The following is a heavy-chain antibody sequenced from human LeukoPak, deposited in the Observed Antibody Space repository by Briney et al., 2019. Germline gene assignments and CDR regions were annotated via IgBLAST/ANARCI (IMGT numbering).Heavy chain of an antibody. J-gene: IGHJ5*02. V-gene: IGHV1-2*02. CDR3: ASPVHGSSWDNWFDP. CDR2: INPNSGGT. CDR1: GYTFTGYY. D-gene: IGHD6-13*01. Sequence: ASVKVSCKASGYTFTGYYMHWVRQAPGQGLEWMGWINPNSGGTNYAQKFQGRVTMTRDTSISTAYMELSRLRSDDTAVYYCASPVHGSSWDNWFDPWGQGTLVTVSS.